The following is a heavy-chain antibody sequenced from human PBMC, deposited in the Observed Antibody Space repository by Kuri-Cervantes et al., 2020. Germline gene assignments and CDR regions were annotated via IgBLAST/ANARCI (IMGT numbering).Heavy chain of an antibody. D-gene: IGHD3-10*01. CDR2: IYHSAGT. V-gene: IGHV4-38-2*01. CDR3: ARVDRAMRVRGGNGGY. CDR1: GYSISSGYY. J-gene: IGHJ4*02. Sequence: SETLSLTCAVSGYSISSGYYWGWVRQPPGKGLEWIGSIYHSAGTYYNPSLKSRVIISVDTSKNQFSLKLSSVTAADTAVYYCARVDRAMRVRGGNGGYWGQGTLVTVSS.